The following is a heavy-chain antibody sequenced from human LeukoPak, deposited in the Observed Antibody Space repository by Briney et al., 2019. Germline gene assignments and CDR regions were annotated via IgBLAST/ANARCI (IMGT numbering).Heavy chain of an antibody. CDR1: GYTFNAYY. CDR3: ARPNGDYYNWFDP. D-gene: IGHD4-17*01. Sequence: GASVKVSCKPSGYTFNAYYIHWVRQAPGQGLEWMGWINPNSGDTNYAQKFQDRVTLTRDTSISTAYMEVTNLRSDDTAVYYCARPNGDYYNWFDPWGQGTLVTVSS. CDR2: INPNSGDT. J-gene: IGHJ5*02. V-gene: IGHV1-2*02.